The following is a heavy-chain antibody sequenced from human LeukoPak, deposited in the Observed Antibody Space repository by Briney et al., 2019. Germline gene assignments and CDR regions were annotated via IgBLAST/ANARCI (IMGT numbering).Heavy chain of an antibody. Sequence: GASVKVSCKASGYTFTSYGISWVRQAPGQGLEWMGWISAYNGNTNYAQKLQGRVTMTTDTSTSTAYMELRSLRSDDTAVYYCARLRLGELSPTPDYYYYGMDVWGKGTTVIVSS. J-gene: IGHJ6*04. V-gene: IGHV1-18*04. D-gene: IGHD3-16*02. CDR1: GYTFTSYG. CDR3: ARLRLGELSPTPDYYYYGMDV. CDR2: ISAYNGNT.